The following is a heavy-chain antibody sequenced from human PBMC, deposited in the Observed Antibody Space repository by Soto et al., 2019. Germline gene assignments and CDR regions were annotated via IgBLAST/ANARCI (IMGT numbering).Heavy chain of an antibody. CDR1: GFTFSIYA. CDR2: ISTNGGST. Sequence: EVLLVESGGGLVQPGGSLRLSCSASGFTFSIYAMHWVRQAPGQGLEYVSTISTNGGSTYYADSVKGRFAISRDNSKNTVFLQMSSLRAEDTAVYYCVKGEHYYDGGAYYPFDYWGQGTLVTVSS. D-gene: IGHD3-22*01. J-gene: IGHJ4*02. V-gene: IGHV3-64D*06. CDR3: VKGEHYYDGGAYYPFDY.